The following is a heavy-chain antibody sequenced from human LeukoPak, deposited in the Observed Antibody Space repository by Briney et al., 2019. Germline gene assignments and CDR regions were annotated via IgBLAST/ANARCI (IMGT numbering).Heavy chain of an antibody. CDR1: GYTLTELS. V-gene: IGHV1-24*01. Sequence: ASVKVSCKVSGYTLTELSMHWVRQAPGKGLEWMGGFDPKDGETIYAQKFQGRVTMTEDTSTDTAYMELSSLRSEDTAVYYCATGNYDNYYDSSGYVDAFDIWGQGTMVTVSS. CDR3: ATGNYDNYYDSSGYVDAFDI. J-gene: IGHJ3*02. D-gene: IGHD3-22*01. CDR2: FDPKDGET.